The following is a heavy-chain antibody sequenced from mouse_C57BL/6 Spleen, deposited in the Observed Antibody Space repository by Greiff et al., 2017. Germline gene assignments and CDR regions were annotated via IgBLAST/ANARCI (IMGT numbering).Heavy chain of an antibody. CDR3: TRWVYYGSSYYYAMDY. Sequence: EVMLVESGAGLVKPGGSLKLSCAASGFTFSSYAMSWVRQTPEQRLEWVAYISSGGDYIYYADTVKGRFTIARDNARNTLYLQMSSLKSEDTAMDYCTRWVYYGSSYYYAMDYWGQGTSVTVSS. CDR2: ISSGGDYI. J-gene: IGHJ4*01. V-gene: IGHV5-9-1*02. D-gene: IGHD1-1*01. CDR1: GFTFSSYA.